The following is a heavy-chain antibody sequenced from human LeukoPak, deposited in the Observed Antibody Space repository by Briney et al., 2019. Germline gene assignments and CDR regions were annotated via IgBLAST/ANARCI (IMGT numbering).Heavy chain of an antibody. CDR2: IYSGGST. CDR1: GFTFSSYS. J-gene: IGHJ6*03. CDR3: ARVKRDDSSGYYRPTDYYYYYYMDV. V-gene: IGHV3-66*01. Sequence: PGGSLRLSCAASGFTFSSYSMNWVRQAPGKGLEWVSVIYSGGSTYYADSVKGRFTISRDNSKNTLYLQMNSLRAEDAAVYYCARVKRDDSSGYYRPTDYYYYYYMDVWGKGTTVTISS. D-gene: IGHD3-22*01.